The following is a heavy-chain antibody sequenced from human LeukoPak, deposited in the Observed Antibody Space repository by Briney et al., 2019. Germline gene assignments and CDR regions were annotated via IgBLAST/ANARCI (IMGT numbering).Heavy chain of an antibody. V-gene: IGHV3-23*01. CDR3: AKSGWLDN. CDR1: GFTFSIIG. J-gene: IGHJ4*02. D-gene: IGHD6-19*01. CDR2: INEGGEDT. Sequence: GGSLRLSCAASGFTFSIIGMSWVRQAPGKGLEWVSTINEGGEDTYYANSVKGRFTVSRDNSRNTLYLQMNSLRVEDTAVHYCAKSGWLDNLGQGTLVTVSS.